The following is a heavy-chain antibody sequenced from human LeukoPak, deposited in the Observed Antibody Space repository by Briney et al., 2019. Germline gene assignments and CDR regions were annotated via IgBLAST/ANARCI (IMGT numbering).Heavy chain of an antibody. D-gene: IGHD5-24*01. CDR3: ARQMATRLYYFDY. CDR2: INPSGGGT. CDR1: GYTFTSYY. V-gene: IGHV1-46*01. Sequence: GASVKVSCKASGYTFTSYYMHWVRQAPGQGLEWMGIINPSGGGTSYAQKFQGRVTMTRDTSTSTVYMELSSLRSEDTAVYYCARQMATRLYYFDYWGQGTLVTVSP. J-gene: IGHJ4*02.